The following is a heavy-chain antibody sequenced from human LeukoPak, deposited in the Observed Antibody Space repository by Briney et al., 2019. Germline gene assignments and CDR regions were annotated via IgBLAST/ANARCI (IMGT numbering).Heavy chain of an antibody. Sequence: GGSLRLPCAASGFTVSSNYMSWVRQAPGKGLEWVSVINSGGSTYYADSVKGRFTISRDNSKNTLYLQMNSLRAEDTAVYYCARARYDGMITFGGVIADYWGQGTLVTVSS. J-gene: IGHJ4*02. D-gene: IGHD3-16*02. CDR2: INSGGST. V-gene: IGHV3-66*01. CDR1: GFTVSSNY. CDR3: ARARYDGMITFGGVIADY.